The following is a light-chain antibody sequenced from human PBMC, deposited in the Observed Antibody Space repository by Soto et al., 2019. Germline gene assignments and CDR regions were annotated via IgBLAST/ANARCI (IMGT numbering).Light chain of an antibody. CDR3: QQRSNWPPLT. J-gene: IGKJ4*01. CDR2: DAS. V-gene: IGKV3-11*01. CDR1: QSVSSK. Sequence: EIVMTQSPATLSVSPGERATLSCRASQSVSSKLAWFQQKPGQAPSLLIYDASNRATGIPARFSGSGSGTDFTLTISSLEPEDFAVYYCQQRSNWPPLTFGGGTKVDIK.